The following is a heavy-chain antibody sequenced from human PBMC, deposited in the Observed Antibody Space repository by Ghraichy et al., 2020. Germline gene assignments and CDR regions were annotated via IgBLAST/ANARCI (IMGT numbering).Heavy chain of an antibody. CDR3: ARDRYDFWSCFYYYGMDV. CDR2: IWYDGSNK. CDR1: GFTFSSYG. J-gene: IGHJ6*02. V-gene: IGHV3-33*01. D-gene: IGHD3-3*01. Sequence: GESLNISCAASGFTFSSYGMHWVRQAPGKGLEWVAVIWYDGSNKYYADSVKGRFTISRDNSKKPLYLQMNRLGAEDTAVYSCARDRYDFWSCFYYYGMDVWGQGTTVTVSS.